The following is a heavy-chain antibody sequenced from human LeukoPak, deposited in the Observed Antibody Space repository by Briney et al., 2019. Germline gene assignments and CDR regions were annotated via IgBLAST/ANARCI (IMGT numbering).Heavy chain of an antibody. D-gene: IGHD6-19*01. CDR2: INPNGSTA. J-gene: IGHJ4*02. V-gene: IGHV3-74*01. CDR3: ARVAVGEYNFHH. CDR1: GFTVSNNY. Sequence: GGSLRLSCAASGFTVSNNYMSWVRQAPGKGLVWVSRINPNGSTASYAGSVEGRFTISRDNAKNTLYLQMNSLRAEDTAVYFCARVAVGEYNFHHWGQGTLVTVSS.